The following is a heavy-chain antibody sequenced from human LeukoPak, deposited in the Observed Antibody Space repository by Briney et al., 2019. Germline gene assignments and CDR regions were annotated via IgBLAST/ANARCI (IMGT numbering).Heavy chain of an antibody. CDR3: ARSGIAAADTSDY. J-gene: IGHJ4*02. Sequence: ASVKVSCKASGGTFSSYAISWVRQAPGQGLEWMGRIIPIFGTANYAQKFQGRVTITTDESTRTAYMELSSLRSEDTAVYYCARSGIAAADTSDYWGQGTLVTVSS. CDR1: GGTFSSYA. D-gene: IGHD6-13*01. CDR2: IIPIFGTA. V-gene: IGHV1-69*05.